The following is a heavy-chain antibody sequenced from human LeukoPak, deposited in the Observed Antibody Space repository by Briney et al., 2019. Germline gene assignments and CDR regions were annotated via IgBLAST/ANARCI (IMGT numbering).Heavy chain of an antibody. CDR2: TRTRKNNYAT. CDR1: GFMFSGSA. CDR3: TTYYYDGSGTVFINY. D-gene: IGHD3-22*01. Sequence: GGSLRLSCATSGFMFSGSAMHWVRQASGKGLEWIGRTRTRKNNYATAYGASVTGRFIISRDDSKKTTDLQMNSLKTEDTAVYYCTTYYYDGSGTVFINYWGQGTLVTVTS. V-gene: IGHV3-73*01. J-gene: IGHJ4*02.